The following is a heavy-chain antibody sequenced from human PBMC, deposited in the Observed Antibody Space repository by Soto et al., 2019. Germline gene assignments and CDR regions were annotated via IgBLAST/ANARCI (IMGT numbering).Heavy chain of an antibody. CDR2: INAGNGNT. CDR3: TRGERDCSGASCYDY. Sequence: GASVKVSCKASGYTFTSYAMHWVRQAPGQRLEWMGWINAGNGNTKYSQKFQGRVTMTRDTSISTAYMELSSLRSEDTAIYYCTRGERDCSGASCYDYWSQGTLVTVSS. CDR1: GYTFTSYA. D-gene: IGHD2-15*01. J-gene: IGHJ4*02. V-gene: IGHV1-3*01.